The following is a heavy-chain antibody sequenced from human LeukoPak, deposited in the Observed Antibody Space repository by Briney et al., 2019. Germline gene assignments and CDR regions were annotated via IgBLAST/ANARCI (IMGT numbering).Heavy chain of an antibody. D-gene: IGHD2-2*01. CDR2: IIPIFGTA. J-gene: IGHJ6*03. CDR3: ASYCSSTSCYDTGVPRYYYYYMDV. Sequence: SVKVSCKASGYTFTGHYMHWVRQAPGQGLEWMGGIIPIFGTANYAQKFQGRVTITADKSTSTAYMELSSLRSEDTAVYYCASYCSSTSCYDTGVPRYYYYYMDVWGKGTTVTVSS. V-gene: IGHV1-69*06. CDR1: GYTFTGHY.